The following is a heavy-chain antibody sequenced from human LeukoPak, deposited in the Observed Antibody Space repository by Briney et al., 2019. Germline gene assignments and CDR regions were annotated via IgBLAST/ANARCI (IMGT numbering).Heavy chain of an antibody. CDR2: IRYDGSNK. CDR3: AKGPYDSSGYVDY. V-gene: IGHV3-30*02. D-gene: IGHD3-22*01. Sequence: GGSLRLSCAASGSTFSSYGMHWVRQAPGKGLEWVAFIRYDGSNKYYADSVKGRFTISRDNSKNTLYLQMNSLRAEDTAVYYCAKGPYDSSGYVDYWGQGTLVTVSS. J-gene: IGHJ4*02. CDR1: GSTFSSYG.